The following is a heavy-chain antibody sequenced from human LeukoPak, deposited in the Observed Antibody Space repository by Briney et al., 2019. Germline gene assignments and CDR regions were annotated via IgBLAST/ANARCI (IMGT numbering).Heavy chain of an antibody. D-gene: IGHD4-11*01. V-gene: IGHV1-18*04. CDR2: ISNNFGVT. CDR3: ARDSDYSGNGNGEWFDP. CDR1: GFRFTSFG. Sequence: ASVKVSCKASGFRFTSFGVSWVREAPGQGLEWMGWISNNFGVTHYAEKFEDRVTMTIDTSTATAYMELRSLRYDDTAIYYCARDSDYSGNGNGEWFDPWGQGTVVTVSS. J-gene: IGHJ5*02.